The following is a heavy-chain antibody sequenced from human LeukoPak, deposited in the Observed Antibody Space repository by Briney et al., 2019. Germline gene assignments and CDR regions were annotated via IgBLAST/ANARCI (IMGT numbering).Heavy chain of an antibody. Sequence: SVKVSCKASGGTFSIYAISWVRQATGQGLEWMVGIIRIFGTANYAQKFQGRVTITADESTSTAYMELSSLRSEDTAEYYCARGRGYSDGYFHDYWGQGTLVTVSS. CDR3: ARGRGYSDGYFHDY. J-gene: IGHJ4*02. V-gene: IGHV1-69*13. CDR1: GGTFSIYA. D-gene: IGHD5-18*01. CDR2: IIRIFGTA.